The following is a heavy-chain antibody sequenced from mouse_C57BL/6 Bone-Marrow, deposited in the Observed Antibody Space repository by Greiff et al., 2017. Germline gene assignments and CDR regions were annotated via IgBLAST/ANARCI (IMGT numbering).Heavy chain of an antibody. Sequence: QVQLKQPGAELVKPGASVKLSCKASGYTFTSYWMQWVKQRPGQGLEWIGEIDPSDSYTNYNQKFKGKATLTVDTSSSTAYMQLSSLTSEDSAVYYCARDPLGDDYWGQGTTLTVSS. CDR3: ARDPLGDDY. CDR2: IDPSDSYT. V-gene: IGHV1-50*01. J-gene: IGHJ2*01. CDR1: GYTFTSYW. D-gene: IGHD4-1*01.